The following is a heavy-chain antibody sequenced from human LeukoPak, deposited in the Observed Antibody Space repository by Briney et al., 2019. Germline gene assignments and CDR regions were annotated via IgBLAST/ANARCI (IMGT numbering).Heavy chain of an antibody. CDR2: IIPIFGTA. Sequence: PVKVSCKASGGTFSSYAISWVRQAPGQGLEWMGGIIPIFGTANYAQKFQGRVTITTDESTSTAYMELSSLRSEDTAVYYCATVALLRGSSGYYYYFDYWGQGTLVTVSS. D-gene: IGHD3-22*01. CDR3: ATVALLRGSSGYYYYFDY. J-gene: IGHJ4*02. CDR1: GGTFSSYA. V-gene: IGHV1-69*05.